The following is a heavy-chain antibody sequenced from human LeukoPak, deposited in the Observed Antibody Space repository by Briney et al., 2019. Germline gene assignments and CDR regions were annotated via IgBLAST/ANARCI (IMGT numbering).Heavy chain of an antibody. CDR3: AKGSSGYFFDL. CDR2: ISNDGGGT. D-gene: IGHD3-22*01. Sequence: GGSLRLSCAASGFIFNNYGLVWVRQAPGKGLEWVSAISNDGGGTTYADFVKGRFSVSRDNSKNTLFLQMNSMRAEDTALYYCAKGSSGYFFDLWGQGTLVTVSS. V-gene: IGHV3-23*01. CDR1: GFIFNNYG. J-gene: IGHJ4*02.